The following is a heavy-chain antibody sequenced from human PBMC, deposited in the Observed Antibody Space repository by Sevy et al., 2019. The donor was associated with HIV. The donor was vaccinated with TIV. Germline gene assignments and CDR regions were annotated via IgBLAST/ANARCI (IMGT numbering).Heavy chain of an antibody. CDR2: IIPIFGTA. D-gene: IGHD2-2*01. V-gene: IGHV1-69*06. J-gene: IGHJ6*03. CDR3: ARGRTLYYYYYMDV. Sequence: ASVKVSCKASGGTFSSYAISWVRQAPGLGLEWMGGIIPIFGTANYAQKFQGRVTITADKSTSTAYMELSSLRSEDTAVYYCARGRTLYYYYYMDVWGKGTTVTVSS. CDR1: GGTFSSYA.